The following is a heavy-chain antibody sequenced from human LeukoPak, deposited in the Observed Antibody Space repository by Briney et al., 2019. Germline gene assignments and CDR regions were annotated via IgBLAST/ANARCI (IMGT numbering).Heavy chain of an antibody. V-gene: IGHV4-59*01. CDR3: ARDTADGYNSPGDLFCGFGFDY. Sequence: SETLSLTCTVSGGSISSYYWSWIRQPPGKGLEWIGYIYYSGSTNYNPSLKSRVTISVDTSKNQFSLKLSSVTAADTAVYYCARDTADGYNSPGDLFCGFGFDYWGQGTLVTVSS. J-gene: IGHJ4*02. CDR2: IYYSGST. D-gene: IGHD5-24*01. CDR1: GGSISSYY.